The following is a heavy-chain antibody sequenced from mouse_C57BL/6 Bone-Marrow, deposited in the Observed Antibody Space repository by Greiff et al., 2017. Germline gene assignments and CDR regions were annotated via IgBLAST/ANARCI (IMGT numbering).Heavy chain of an antibody. CDR3: AREEDYYGSSYVGVWFAY. V-gene: IGHV5-4*01. CDR2: LSDGGSYT. J-gene: IGHJ3*01. Sequence: EVQRVESGGGLEKPGGSLKLSCAASGFTFSSYAMSWVRQTPEKRLAWVATLSDGGSYTYYPDNVKGRFTISRDNAKNNLYLQMSHLKSEDTAMYYCAREEDYYGSSYVGVWFAYWGQGTLVTVSA. D-gene: IGHD1-1*01. CDR1: GFTFSSYA.